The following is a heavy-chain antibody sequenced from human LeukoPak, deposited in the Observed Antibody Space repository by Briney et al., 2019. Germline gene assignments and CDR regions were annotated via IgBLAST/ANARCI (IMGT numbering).Heavy chain of an antibody. Sequence: SEALSLTCTVSGGSISSSSYYWGWIRQPPGKGLEWIGSIYYSGSTYYNPSLKSRVTISVDTSKNQFSLKLSSVTAAVTAVYYCARLEAARNTLFKRKGRFYFEYWGQGALVTVSS. D-gene: IGHD6-6*01. CDR2: IYYSGST. CDR3: ARLEAARNTLFKRKGRFYFEY. V-gene: IGHV4-39*01. CDR1: GGSISSSSYY. J-gene: IGHJ4*02.